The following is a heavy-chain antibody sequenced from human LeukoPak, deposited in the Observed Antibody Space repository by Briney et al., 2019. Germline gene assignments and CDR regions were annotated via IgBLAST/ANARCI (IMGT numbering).Heavy chain of an antibody. V-gene: IGHV1-18*04. J-gene: IGHJ4*02. D-gene: IGHD3-10*01. CDR2: ISAYNGIT. Sequence: GASVKISCKASGYTFTSYGISWVRQAPGQGLEWMGWISAYNGITNYAQKLQGRVTMTTDTSTTTAYMELRSLKSDDTAVYYCARLSYYGSGSYNPPDYWGQGTLVTVSS. CDR1: GYTFTSYG. CDR3: ARLSYYGSGSYNPPDY.